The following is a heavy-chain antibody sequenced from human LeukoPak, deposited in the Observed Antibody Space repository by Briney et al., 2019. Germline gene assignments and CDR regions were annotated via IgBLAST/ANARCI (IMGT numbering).Heavy chain of an antibody. Sequence: GASVKVSCKGSGYTFTSYDINWVRQASGQGLEWMGWMNPNTGNTGYAQKFQGRVTMTRNTSISTAYMELSSLRSEDTAVYYCARDMDSGPDFFDYWGLGTLVTVSS. D-gene: IGHD1-26*01. V-gene: IGHV1-8*01. CDR1: GYTFTSYD. CDR3: ARDMDSGPDFFDY. J-gene: IGHJ4*02. CDR2: MNPNTGNT.